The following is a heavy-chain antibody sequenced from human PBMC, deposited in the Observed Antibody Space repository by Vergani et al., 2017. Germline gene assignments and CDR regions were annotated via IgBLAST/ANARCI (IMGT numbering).Heavy chain of an antibody. CDR1: GFTFSSYA. J-gene: IGHJ4*02. V-gene: IGHV4-4*02. D-gene: IGHD3-22*01. CDR2: IYHSGST. CDR3: ARGHDSSGYYYDY. Sequence: VQLLESGGGLVQPGGSLRLSCAASGFTFSSYAMSWVRQAPGKGLEWIGYIYHSGSTYYNPSLKSRVTISVDRSKNQFSLKLSSVTAADTAVYYCARGHDSSGYYYDYWGQGTLVTVSS.